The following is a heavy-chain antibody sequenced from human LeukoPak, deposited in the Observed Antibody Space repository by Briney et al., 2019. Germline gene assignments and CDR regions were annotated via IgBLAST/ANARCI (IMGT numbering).Heavy chain of an antibody. CDR3: AREPYYDFWSGYRHYYMAV. V-gene: IGHV4-4*07. J-gene: IGHJ6*03. CDR1: GGSISSYY. D-gene: IGHD3-3*01. Sequence: SETLSLTCTVSGGSISSYYWSWIRQPAGKGLEWIGRIYTSGSTNYNPSLKSRVTMSVDTSKNQFSLKLSSVTAADTAVYYCAREPYYDFWSGYRHYYMAVRGEGTTVTVSS. CDR2: IYTSGST.